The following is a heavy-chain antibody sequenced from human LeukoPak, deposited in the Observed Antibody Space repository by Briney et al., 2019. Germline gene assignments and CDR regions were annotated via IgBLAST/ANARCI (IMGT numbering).Heavy chain of an antibody. J-gene: IGHJ4*02. CDR3: ARGVGNYRYYFDS. V-gene: IGHV3-21*01. CDR2: VSSSGAYI. Sequence: GGSLRLSCAASGFTFSSYGMYWVRQAPGKGLEWVASVSSSGAYIYYADLMEGRFTISRDNAKNSLILQMNSLRAEDTAVYYCARGVGNYRYYFDSWGQGTLVTVSS. CDR1: GFTFSSYG. D-gene: IGHD3-22*01.